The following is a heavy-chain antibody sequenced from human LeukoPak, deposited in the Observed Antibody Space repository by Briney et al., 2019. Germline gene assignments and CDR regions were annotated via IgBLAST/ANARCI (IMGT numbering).Heavy chain of an antibody. CDR1: DGSIRTYY. V-gene: IGHV4-59*03. Sequence: PSETLSLTCSVSDGSIRTYYWSWIRRSPGQGLEWIGNIYYRGDINYNPSLESRVIISIDTSKNQFSLKVTSLTAADTAAYYCATNKDWAEADWGQGTLVIVSS. CDR3: ATNKDWAEAD. CDR2: IYYRGDI. D-gene: IGHD3/OR15-3a*01. J-gene: IGHJ4*02.